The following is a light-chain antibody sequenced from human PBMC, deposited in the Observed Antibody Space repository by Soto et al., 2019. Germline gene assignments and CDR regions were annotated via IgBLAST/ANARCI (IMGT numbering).Light chain of an antibody. CDR3: RQSYDAQFT. V-gene: IGKV1-39*01. J-gene: IGKJ4*01. Sequence: DIQLTQSPSSLSASVGDEVTITCRASQAISHYLTWYQQKPGRAPTLLIYGVSTLQSGVPSRFSGGGSGTDFTLTISNLQLEDFATYYCRQSYDAQFTFGGGTRVEIK. CDR1: QAISHY. CDR2: GVS.